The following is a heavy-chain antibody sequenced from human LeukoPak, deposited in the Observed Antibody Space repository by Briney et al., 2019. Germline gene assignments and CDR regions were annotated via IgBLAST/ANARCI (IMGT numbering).Heavy chain of an antibody. V-gene: IGHV3-21*01. D-gene: IGHD2-2*01. CDR1: GFTFSSYS. J-gene: IGHJ4*02. Sequence: GGSLILSCAASGFTFSSYSMNWVRQAPGKGLEWVSSISSSSSYIYYADSVKGRFTISRDNAKNSLYLQMNSLRAEDTAVYYCARPCPYCSSTSGGYFDYWGQGTLVTVSS. CDR2: ISSSSSYI. CDR3: ARPCPYCSSTSGGYFDY.